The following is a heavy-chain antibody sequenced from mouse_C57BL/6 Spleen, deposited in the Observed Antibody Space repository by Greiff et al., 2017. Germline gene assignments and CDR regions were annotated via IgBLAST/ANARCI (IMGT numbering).Heavy chain of an antibody. CDR2: ISYDGSN. CDR3: ARDAGYPYAMYY. J-gene: IGHJ4*01. D-gene: IGHD2-2*01. V-gene: IGHV3-6*01. CDR1: GYSITSGYY. Sequence: EVQLQQSGPGLVKPSQSLSLTCSVTGYSITSGYYWNWIRQFPGNQLEWMGYISYDGSNNYNPSLKNRISITRDTSKNQFFLKLNAVTTEDTATSYCARDAGYPYAMYYWGQGTSVTVSS.